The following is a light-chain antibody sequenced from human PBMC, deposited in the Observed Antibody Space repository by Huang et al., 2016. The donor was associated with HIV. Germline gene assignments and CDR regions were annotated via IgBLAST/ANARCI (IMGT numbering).Light chain of an antibody. CDR1: QRLLHSNGYNY. J-gene: IGKJ1*01. V-gene: IGKV2-28*01. CDR2: LGS. CDR3: MQALQTPRT. Sequence: DIVMTQSPLSLPVTPGKPASISCKSSQRLLHSNGYNYLDWYLQKPGQSPPLLIYLGSNRASGVPYRFSGSGSGTDFTLKISRVEAEYVVVYYCMQALQTPRTFGQGTKVEIK.